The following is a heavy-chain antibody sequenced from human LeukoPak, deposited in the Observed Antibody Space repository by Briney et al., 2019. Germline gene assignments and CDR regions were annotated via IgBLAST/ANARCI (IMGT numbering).Heavy chain of an antibody. CDR1: GGSISSYY. CDR3: ARDWGVSARPGYMDV. CDR2: IYYSGST. V-gene: IGHV4-59*01. D-gene: IGHD6-6*01. Sequence: SETLSLTCTASGGSISSYYWSWLRQPPGKGLEWIGYIYYSGSTKYNPSLKSRVTISVDTSKNQFSLRLSPVTAADTAVYYCARDWGVSARPGYMDVWGKGTTVTVSS. J-gene: IGHJ6*03.